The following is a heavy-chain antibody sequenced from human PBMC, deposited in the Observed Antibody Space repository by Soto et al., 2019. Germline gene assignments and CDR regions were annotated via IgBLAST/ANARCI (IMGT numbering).Heavy chain of an antibody. J-gene: IGHJ4*02. Sequence: QVQLEESGGGEVQPGRSLRLSCAASGFTFSRHTMHWVRQAPGKGLEWVASISYAGSNKYYADSVKGRFTISRDNSKYTLSVQMDSLRAEDTAVYYCARVRLRLGELSLLGYFDYWGQGTLVTVSS. CDR2: ISYAGSNK. V-gene: IGHV3-30*04. CDR1: GFTFSRHT. D-gene: IGHD3-16*02. CDR3: ARVRLRLGELSLLGYFDY.